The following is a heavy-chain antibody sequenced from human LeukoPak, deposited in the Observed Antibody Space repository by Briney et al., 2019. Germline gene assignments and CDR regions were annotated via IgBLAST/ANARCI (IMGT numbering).Heavy chain of an antibody. J-gene: IGHJ4*02. CDR2: ISYDGSKQ. Sequence: GGSLRLSCAASGFTFSSHDMHWARQAPDKGLEWVATISYDGSKQLYADSVKGRFTISRDNSKNTLNLQMNSLRDEDTAVYYCAKDGARYLLTYYFEYWGQGTLVTVSS. CDR3: AKDGARYLLTYYFEY. CDR1: GFTFSSHD. V-gene: IGHV3-30*18. D-gene: IGHD3-9*01.